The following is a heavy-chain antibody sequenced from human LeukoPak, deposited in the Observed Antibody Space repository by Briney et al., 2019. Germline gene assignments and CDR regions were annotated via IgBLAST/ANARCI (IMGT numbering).Heavy chain of an antibody. CDR3: ARDLGPWYSRTWGYDY. CDR1: GFTFSSYS. Sequence: GGSLRLSCAASGFTFSSYSMNWVRQAPGKGLEWISYISSSGSIIYYADSVKGRFTISRDNAKNSLFLQMNSLRAEDTAVYYCARDLGPWYSRTWGYDYWGQGSLVTVSS. CDR2: ISSSGSII. V-gene: IGHV3-48*01. D-gene: IGHD6-13*01. J-gene: IGHJ4*02.